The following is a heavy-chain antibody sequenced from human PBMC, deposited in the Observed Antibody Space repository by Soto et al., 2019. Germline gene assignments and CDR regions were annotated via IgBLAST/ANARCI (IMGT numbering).Heavy chain of an antibody. CDR1: GYTFTGYY. V-gene: IGHV1-2*04. J-gene: IGHJ5*02. Sequence: GALVKVSCKASGYTFTGYYMHWVRQAQGQGLEWMGWINPNSGGTNYAQKFQGWVTMTRDTSISTAYMELSRLRSDDTAVYYCARDVGYDYIWGTLNWFDPWGQGTLVTAPQ. CDR3: ARDVGYDYIWGTLNWFDP. D-gene: IGHD3-16*01. CDR2: INPNSGGT.